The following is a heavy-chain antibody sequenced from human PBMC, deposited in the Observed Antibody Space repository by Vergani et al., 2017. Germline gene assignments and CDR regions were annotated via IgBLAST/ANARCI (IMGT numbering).Heavy chain of an antibody. CDR3: ARVSPTPTGRIQLWKRIQNWFDS. CDR2: INHSGST. V-gene: IGHV4-34*01. J-gene: IGHJ5*01. Sequence: QVQLQQWGAGLLKPSETLSLTCAVYGGSFSGYYWSWIRQPPGKGLEWIGEINHSGSTNYNPSLKSRVTISVDTSKNQFSLKLSSVTAADTAVYYCARVSPTPTGRIQLWKRIQNWFDSWGQGTLVTVSS. D-gene: IGHD5-18*01. CDR1: GGSFSGYY.